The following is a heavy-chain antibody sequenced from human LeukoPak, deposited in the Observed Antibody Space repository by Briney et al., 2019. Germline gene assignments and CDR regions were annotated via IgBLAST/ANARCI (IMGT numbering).Heavy chain of an antibody. Sequence: GGSLRLSCAASGFTFSTYAMSWVCQAPGKGLEWVSVISDSGAITLYADSVKGRFTISRDNSKNTLYLQLNSLRAEDTAVYYCAKDGGRGSIYGTLFDYWGQGTLVTVSS. CDR2: ISDSGAIT. D-gene: IGHD3-10*01. CDR1: GFTFSTYA. CDR3: AKDGGRGSIYGTLFDY. V-gene: IGHV3-23*01. J-gene: IGHJ4*02.